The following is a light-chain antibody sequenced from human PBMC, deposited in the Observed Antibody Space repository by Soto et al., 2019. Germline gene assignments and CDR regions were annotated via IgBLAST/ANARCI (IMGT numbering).Light chain of an antibody. J-gene: IGLJ3*02. CDR2: DTS. CDR3: LLLYSGGKV. V-gene: IGLV7-46*01. CDR1: TGAVTSGHY. Sequence: QAVVTQEPSLTVSPGGTVTLTCGSSTGAVTSGHYPYWFQQKPGQAPRALIYDTSNKYSWTPARFSGSLLGGKAALTLSGAQAEDEADYYCLLLYSGGKVFGGGPKLTVL.